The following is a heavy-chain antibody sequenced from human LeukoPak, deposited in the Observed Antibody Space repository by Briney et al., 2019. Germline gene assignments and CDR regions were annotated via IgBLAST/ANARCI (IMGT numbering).Heavy chain of an antibody. CDR1: GFSFSNHG. CDR2: IWDDGNNK. V-gene: IGHV3-33*01. J-gene: IGHJ6*02. CDR3: AREVRDGMDV. Sequence: PGGSLRLSCAASGFSFSNHGMHWVRQAPGKRLEWVAVIWDDGNNKRYANSVNGRFTISRDNSENTLYLQMNSLRAEDTAVYYCAREVRDGMDVWGQGTTVTVSS.